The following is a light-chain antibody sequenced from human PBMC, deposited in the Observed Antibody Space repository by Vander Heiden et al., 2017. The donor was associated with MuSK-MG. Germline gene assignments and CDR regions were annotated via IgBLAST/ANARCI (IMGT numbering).Light chain of an antibody. CDR1: QSVSSSY. Sequence: PGERVTLSCRASQSVSSSYLTWYQQKPGQAPRLLIYGASTRATSIPARFSGSGSGTDFTLTISSLQPEDFAVYYGQQDYNFTFGQGTKVEIK. CDR3: QQDYNFT. CDR2: GAS. V-gene: IGKV3D-7*01. J-gene: IGKJ1*01.